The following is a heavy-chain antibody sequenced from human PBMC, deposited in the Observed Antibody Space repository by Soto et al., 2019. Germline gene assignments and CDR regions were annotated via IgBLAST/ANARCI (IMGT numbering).Heavy chain of an antibody. CDR1: GYTFSNFW. CDR3: ARSPRSSPYFDY. J-gene: IGHJ4*02. D-gene: IGHD6-13*01. CDR2: IYPGDHET. Sequence: GESLKISCQCSGYTFSNFWVGWVRQLPGQGLEWMGIIYPGDHETRYSPSFHGKVTISAEKSINTAYLQWNSLEASDSAFYFCARSPRSSPYFDYWGQGTLVTVSS. V-gene: IGHV5-51*01.